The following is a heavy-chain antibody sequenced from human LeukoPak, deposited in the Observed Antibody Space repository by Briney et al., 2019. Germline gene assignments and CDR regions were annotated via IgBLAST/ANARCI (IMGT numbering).Heavy chain of an antibody. CDR2: IYYSGST. CDR3: ARQTYYGSGSTSDY. V-gene: IGHV4-30-4*01. D-gene: IGHD3-10*01. J-gene: IGHJ4*02. CDR1: GGSISSGDYY. Sequence: SETLSLTCTVSGGSISSGDYYWSWIRQPPGKGLEWIGYIYYSGSTYYNPSLKSRVTISVDTSKNQFSLKLSSVTAADTAVYYCARQTYYGSGSTSDYWGQGTLVTVSS.